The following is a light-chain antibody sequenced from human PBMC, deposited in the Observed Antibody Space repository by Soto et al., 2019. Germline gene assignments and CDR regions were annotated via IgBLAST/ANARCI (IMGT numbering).Light chain of an antibody. CDR3: QQSNNWPYT. CDR2: GAS. V-gene: IGKV3-15*01. Sequence: EIVMTHSPATLSVSPGERATLSCRASQSVSDNLAWYQKKPGQAPRLLIYGASTRATGIPARFSGSGSGTEFTLTISSLQSEDFAIYYCQQSNNWPYTFGQGTKVDIK. J-gene: IGKJ2*01. CDR1: QSVSDN.